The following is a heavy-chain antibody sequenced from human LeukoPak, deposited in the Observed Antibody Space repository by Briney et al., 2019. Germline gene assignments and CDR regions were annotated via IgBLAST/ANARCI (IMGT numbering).Heavy chain of an antibody. J-gene: IGHJ4*02. CDR2: VSAYNGNT. CDR3: ARDLINQLRFLEWLSDY. Sequence: WASVKVSCKASGYTFTSYGISWVRQAPGQGLEWMGWVSAYNGNTNYAQKLQGRVTMTTDTSTSTAYMELRSLRSDDTAVYYCARDLINQLRFLEWLSDYWGQGTLVTVSS. CDR1: GYTFTSYG. D-gene: IGHD3-3*01. V-gene: IGHV1-18*01.